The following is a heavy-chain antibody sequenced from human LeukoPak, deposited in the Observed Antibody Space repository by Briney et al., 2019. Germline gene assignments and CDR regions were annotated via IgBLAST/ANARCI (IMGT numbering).Heavy chain of an antibody. D-gene: IGHD4-17*01. CDR3: ARSSSDYGDNVPDY. Sequence: SETLSLTCTVSGGSISSGSYYWSWIRQPAGKGLEWIGRIYTSGSANYNPSLKSRVTISVDTSKNQFSLKLSSVTAADTAVYYCARSSSDYGDNVPDYWGQGTLVTVSS. V-gene: IGHV4-61*02. CDR2: IYTSGSA. CDR1: GGSISSGSYY. J-gene: IGHJ4*02.